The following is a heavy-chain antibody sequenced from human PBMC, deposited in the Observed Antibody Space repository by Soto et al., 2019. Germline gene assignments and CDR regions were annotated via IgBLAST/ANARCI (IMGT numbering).Heavy chain of an antibody. V-gene: IGHV4-59*01. CDR3: ARDGYSYGQHYYYYYGMDV. CDR2: IYYSGST. D-gene: IGHD5-18*01. CDR1: GGAISSYY. J-gene: IGHJ6*02. Sequence: PSETLSLTCTVSGGAISSYYWSWIRQPPGKGLEWIGYIYYSGSTNYNPSLKSRVTISVDTSKNQFSLTLSSVTAADTAVYYYARDGYSYGQHYYYYYGMDVWGQGTTVT.